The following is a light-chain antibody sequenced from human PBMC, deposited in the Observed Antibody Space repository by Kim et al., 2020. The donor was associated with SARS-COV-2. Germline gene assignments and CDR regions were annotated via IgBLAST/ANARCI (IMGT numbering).Light chain of an antibody. CDR3: QQAHRFPLT. CDR2: SAS. CDR1: QSVRSW. V-gene: IGKV1-12*01. Sequence: ASVGDRVTSTCRASQSVRSWLAWYQQKPGKTPTRLMYSASSLESGVPSRFSGSGFGTDFTLTISSLQPEDVATYFCQQAHRFPLTFGGGTKVDIK. J-gene: IGKJ4*01.